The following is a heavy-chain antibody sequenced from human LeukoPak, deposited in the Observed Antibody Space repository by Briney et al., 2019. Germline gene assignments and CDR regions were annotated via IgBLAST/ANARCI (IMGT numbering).Heavy chain of an antibody. CDR3: ARDGIAAEQYYFDY. J-gene: IGHJ4*02. CDR1: GGTFSSYA. Sequence: ASVKVSCKASGGTFSSYAISWLRQAPGQGLEWMGRIIPILGIANYAQKFQGRVTITADKSTSTAYMELSSLRSEDTAVYYCARDGIAAEQYYFDYWGQGTLVTVSS. V-gene: IGHV1-69*04. CDR2: IIPILGIA. D-gene: IGHD6-13*01.